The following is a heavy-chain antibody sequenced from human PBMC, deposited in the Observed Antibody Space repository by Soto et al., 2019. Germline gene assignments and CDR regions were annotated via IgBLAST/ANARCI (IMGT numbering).Heavy chain of an antibody. V-gene: IGHV3-53*04. CDR2: IYSGGST. J-gene: IGHJ6*03. CDR3: ARELSSVAGPYYYYYMDV. Sequence: GGSLRLSCAASGFTVSSNYMSWVRQAPGRGLEWVSVIYSGGSTYYADSVKGRFTISRHNSKNTLYLQMNSLRAEDTAVYYCARELSSVAGPYYYYYMDVWGKGTTVTVSS. CDR1: GFTVSSNY. D-gene: IGHD6-19*01.